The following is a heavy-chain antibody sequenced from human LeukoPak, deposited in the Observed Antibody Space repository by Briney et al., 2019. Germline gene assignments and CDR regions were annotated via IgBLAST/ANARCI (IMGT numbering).Heavy chain of an antibody. Sequence: PSETLSLTCTVSGGSISGDTYSWGWIRQSPGDGLEWIGNIYQSGDTYYNPSLKSRVTISVDTSKNQVSLRLNSVTAADTAVYYCARGGIPDYWGQGILVAVSS. D-gene: IGHD2-21*01. CDR1: GGSISGDTYS. CDR3: ARGGIPDY. J-gene: IGHJ4*02. CDR2: IYQSGDT. V-gene: IGHV4-39*07.